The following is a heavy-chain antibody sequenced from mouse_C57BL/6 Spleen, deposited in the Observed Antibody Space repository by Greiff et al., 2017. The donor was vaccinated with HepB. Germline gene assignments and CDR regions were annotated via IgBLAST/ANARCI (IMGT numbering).Heavy chain of an antibody. D-gene: IGHD2-4*01. CDR3: VRHGDYDEVFAY. Sequence: EVQLVESGGGLVQPKGSLKLSCAASGFSFNTYAMNWVRQAPGKGLEWVARIRSKSNNYATYYADSVKARFTISRDDSESMLYLQMNNLKTEDTAMYYCVRHGDYDEVFAYWGQGTLVTVSA. CDR1: GFSFNTYA. V-gene: IGHV10-1*01. J-gene: IGHJ3*01. CDR2: IRSKSNNYAT.